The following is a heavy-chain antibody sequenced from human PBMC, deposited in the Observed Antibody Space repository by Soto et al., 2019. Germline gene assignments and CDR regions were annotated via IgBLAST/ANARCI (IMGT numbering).Heavy chain of an antibody. Sequence: GGSLRLSCAASGFTVSSNYMSWVRQAPGKGLEWVSVIYSGGSTYYADSVKGRFTIYRDNSKNTLYLQMNSLRAEDTAVYYCASQPFGVVPVSEDYWGQGTLVTVSS. CDR3: ASQPFGVVPVSEDY. J-gene: IGHJ4*02. V-gene: IGHV3-53*01. CDR1: GFTVSSNY. D-gene: IGHD3-3*01. CDR2: IYSGGST.